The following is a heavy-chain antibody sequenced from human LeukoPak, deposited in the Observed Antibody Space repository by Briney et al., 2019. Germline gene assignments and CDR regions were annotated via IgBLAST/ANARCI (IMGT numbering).Heavy chain of an antibody. CDR3: ARLGGDYEDYFDY. J-gene: IGHJ4*02. V-gene: IGHV4-59*01. Sequence: PSETLSLTCTVSGGSISSYYWSWIRQPPGKGLEWIGYIYYSGSTNYNPSLKSRVTISVDTSKNQFSLKLSSVTAADTAVYYCARLGGDYEDYFDYWGQGTLVTASS. D-gene: IGHD4-17*01. CDR1: GGSISSYY. CDR2: IYYSGST.